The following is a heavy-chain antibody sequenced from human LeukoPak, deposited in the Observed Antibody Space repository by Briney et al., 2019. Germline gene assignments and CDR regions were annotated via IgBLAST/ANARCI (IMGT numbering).Heavy chain of an antibody. J-gene: IGHJ4*02. CDR3: ARGGLKYCSSTSCTFDY. V-gene: IGHV4-34*01. D-gene: IGHD2-2*01. CDR2: INHSGST. CDR1: GGSFSGYY. Sequence: SETLSLTCAVYGGSFSGYYWSWIRQPLGKGLEWIGEINHSGSTNYNPSLKSRVTISVDTSKNQFSLKLSSVTAADTAVYYCARGGLKYCSSTSCTFDYWGQGTLVTVSS.